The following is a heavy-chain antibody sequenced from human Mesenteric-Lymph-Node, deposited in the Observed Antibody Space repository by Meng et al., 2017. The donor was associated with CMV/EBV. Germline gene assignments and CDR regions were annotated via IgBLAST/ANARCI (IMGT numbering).Heavy chain of an antibody. CDR3: ARDQRFLESHYYYNGMDV. D-gene: IGHD3-3*01. Sequence: GSLRLSCTVSGASISSYYWSWIRQPPGKGLEWIGYIYFSGGTNYNPSLKSRVTISVDTSKNQFSLKLNSVIAADTAVYYCARDQRFLESHYYYNGMDVWGQGTTVTVSS. CDR1: GASISSYY. V-gene: IGHV4-59*01. J-gene: IGHJ6*02. CDR2: IYFSGGT.